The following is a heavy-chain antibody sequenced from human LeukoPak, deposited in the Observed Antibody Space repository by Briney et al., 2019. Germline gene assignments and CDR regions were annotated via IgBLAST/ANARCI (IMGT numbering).Heavy chain of an antibody. CDR3: ARDGGYSSSWYFQNNWFDP. Sequence: PSETLSLTCTVSGGSISSYYWSWIRQPAGKGLEWIGRIYTSGSTNYNPSLKSRVTMSVDTSKNQFYLKLSSVTAADTAVYYCARDGGYSSSWYFQNNWFDPWGQGTLVTVSS. CDR2: IYTSGST. CDR1: GGSISSYY. V-gene: IGHV4-4*07. D-gene: IGHD6-13*01. J-gene: IGHJ5*02.